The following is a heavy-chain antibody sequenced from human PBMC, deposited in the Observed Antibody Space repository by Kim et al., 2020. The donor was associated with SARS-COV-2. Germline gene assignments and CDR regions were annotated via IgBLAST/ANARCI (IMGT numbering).Heavy chain of an antibody. J-gene: IGHJ5*02. CDR1: GDSISSSTYY. CDR2: IYYGVST. CDR3: ARRGSGSYFWFDP. V-gene: IGHV4-39*01. Sequence: SETLSLTCTVSGDSISSSTYYWGWIRQPPGKGLEWIGNIYYGVSTYYNPSLKSRVTLSVDASKNQFSLNLSNVTAADTAVYYCARRGSGSYFWFDPWGQG. D-gene: IGHD3-10*01.